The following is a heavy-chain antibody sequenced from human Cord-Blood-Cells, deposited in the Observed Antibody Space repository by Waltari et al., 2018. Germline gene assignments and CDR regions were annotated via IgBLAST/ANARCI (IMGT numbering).Heavy chain of an antibody. CDR3: ARDGEVVVVQHDNWFDP. CDR1: GYTFTGYY. D-gene: IGHD3-22*01. CDR2: INTNSGGT. V-gene: IGHV1-2*02. J-gene: IGHJ5*02. Sequence: QVQLVQSGAEVKKPGPSVKVSCKASGYTFTGYYMHWVRLAPGQGLEWMGWINTNSGGTNYAQKFQGRVTMTRDTSIRTAYMELSRLRSDDTAVYYCARDGEVVVVQHDNWFDPWGQGTLVTVSS.